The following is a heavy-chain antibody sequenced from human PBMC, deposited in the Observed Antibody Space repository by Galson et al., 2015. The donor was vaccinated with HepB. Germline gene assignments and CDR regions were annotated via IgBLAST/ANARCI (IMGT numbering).Heavy chain of an antibody. CDR2: IIPILGIA. D-gene: IGHD3-22*01. CDR3: ARGAEKTYYYDSSGYYDY. V-gene: IGHV1-69*04. CDR1: GGTFSSYA. J-gene: IGHJ4*02. Sequence: SVKVSCKASGGTFSSYAISWVRQAPGQGLEWMGRIIPILGIANYAQKFQGRVTITADKSTSTAYMELSSLRSEDTAVYYCARGAEKTYYYDSSGYYDYWGQGTLVTVSS.